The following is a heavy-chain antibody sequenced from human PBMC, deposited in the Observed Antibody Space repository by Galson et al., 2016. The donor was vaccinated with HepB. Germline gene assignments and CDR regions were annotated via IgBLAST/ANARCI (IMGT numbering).Heavy chain of an antibody. CDR2: TRKKVNGYTT. J-gene: IGHJ4*02. CDR3: VRIGGAFAIDN. CDR1: GFTFSDHY. Sequence: SLRLSCAASGFTFSDHYMDWVRQAPGKGLEWVGRTRKKVNGYTTEYAASVKGRFSISRDDSKNSLFLQMNSLKTEDTAVYYCVRIGGAFAIDNWVQGTLVTVSS. D-gene: IGHD4-17*01. V-gene: IGHV3-72*01.